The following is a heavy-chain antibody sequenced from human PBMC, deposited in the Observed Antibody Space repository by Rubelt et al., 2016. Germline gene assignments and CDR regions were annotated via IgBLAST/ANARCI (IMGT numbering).Heavy chain of an antibody. CDR3: ARGSRGSGSYYDYGMDV. CDR2: ISTYNGNT. J-gene: IGHJ6*02. Sequence: GRGLEWMGWISTYNGNTNYAQNFQGRVIMTTDTSTSTAFMELRSLRSDDMAVYYCARGSRGSGSYYDYGMDVWGQGTTVTVSS. V-gene: IGHV1-18*03. D-gene: IGHD3-10*01.